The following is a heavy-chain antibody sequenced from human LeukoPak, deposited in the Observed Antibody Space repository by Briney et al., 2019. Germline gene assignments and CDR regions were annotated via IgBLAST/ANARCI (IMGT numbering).Heavy chain of an antibody. CDR1: GGSISSYY. CDR2: IYTSGST. Sequence: SETLSLTCTVSGGSISSYYWSWIRQPAGKGLEWIGRIYTSGSTNYNPSLKSRVTMSVDTSKNQFSLKLSSVTAADTAVYYCARGTYDSSGYYRYCFDYWGQGTLVTVSS. D-gene: IGHD3-22*01. V-gene: IGHV4-4*07. CDR3: ARGTYDSSGYYRYCFDY. J-gene: IGHJ4*02.